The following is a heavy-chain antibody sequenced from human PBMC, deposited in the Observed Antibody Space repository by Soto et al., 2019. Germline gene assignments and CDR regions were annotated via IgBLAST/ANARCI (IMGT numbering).Heavy chain of an antibody. D-gene: IGHD3-22*01. CDR2: IYYSGST. J-gene: IGHJ3*02. V-gene: IGHV4-31*03. CDR1: GGSISSGGYY. Sequence: KTSETLSLTCTVSGGSISSGGYYWIWIRQHPGKGLEWIGYIYYSGSTYYNPSLKSRVTISVDTSKNQFSLKLSSVTAADTAVYYCARVAYYYDSSGSSNAFDIWGQGTMVTVSS. CDR3: ARVAYYYDSSGSSNAFDI.